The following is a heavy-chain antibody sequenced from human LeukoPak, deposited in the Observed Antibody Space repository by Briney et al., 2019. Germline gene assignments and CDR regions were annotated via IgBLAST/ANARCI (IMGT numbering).Heavy chain of an antibody. CDR3: ASPDPEEYYYDSSGYYYAS. V-gene: IGHV1-69*13. CDR1: GGTFSSYA. J-gene: IGHJ5*02. D-gene: IGHD3-22*01. Sequence: SVKVSCKASGGTFSSYAISWVRQAPGQGLEWMGGIIPIFGTANYAQKFQGRVTITADESTSTAYMELSSLRSEDTAVYYCASPDPEEYYYDSSGYYYASWGQGTLVTVSS. CDR2: IIPIFGTA.